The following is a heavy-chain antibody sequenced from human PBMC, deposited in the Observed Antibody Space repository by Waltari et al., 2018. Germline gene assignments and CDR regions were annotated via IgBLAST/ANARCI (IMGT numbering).Heavy chain of an antibody. Sequence: QVQLVQSGAEVTKPGSSAKVSCKPSVCTFSSHPIIWVRQPPGQGLEWMGRIIPIFGTANYAQKFQGRVTITADESTSTAYMELSSLRSEDTAVYYCARDYYGSGTDAFDIWGQGTMVTVSS. CDR2: IIPIFGTA. CDR3: ARDYYGSGTDAFDI. CDR1: VCTFSSHP. D-gene: IGHD3-10*01. J-gene: IGHJ3*02. V-gene: IGHV1-69*15.